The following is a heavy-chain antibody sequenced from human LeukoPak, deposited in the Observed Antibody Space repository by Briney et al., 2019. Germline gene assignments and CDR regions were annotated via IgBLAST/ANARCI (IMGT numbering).Heavy chain of an antibody. Sequence: EASVKVSCKTSGYTFTTYGISWLRQAPGQGLEWMGWISAHKGDTEYAQKFQGRVTMTRDTSTSTAYMELQSLTSDDTAVYYCARADIIVVAGATPVGSGFEYWGQGALITVS. CDR1: GYTFTTYG. CDR2: ISAHKGDT. D-gene: IGHD2-15*01. J-gene: IGHJ4*02. V-gene: IGHV1-18*01. CDR3: ARADIIVVAGATPVGSGFEY.